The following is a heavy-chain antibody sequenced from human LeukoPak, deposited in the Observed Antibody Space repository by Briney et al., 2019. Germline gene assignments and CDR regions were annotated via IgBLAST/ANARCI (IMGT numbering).Heavy chain of an antibody. J-gene: IGHJ5*02. D-gene: IGHD3-10*01. Sequence: ASVKVSCKASGYTFTSYDINWVRQATGQGLEWMGWMNPNSGNTGYAQKFQGRVTITRNTSISTAYMELSSLRSEDTAVYYCAREGTMVRGVIITSGGWFDPWGQGTLVTVSS. V-gene: IGHV1-8*03. CDR2: MNPNSGNT. CDR1: GYTFTSYD. CDR3: AREGTMVRGVIITSGGWFDP.